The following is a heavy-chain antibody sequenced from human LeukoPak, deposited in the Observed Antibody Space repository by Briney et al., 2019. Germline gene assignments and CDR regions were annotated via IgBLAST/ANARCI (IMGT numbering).Heavy chain of an antibody. CDR3: ARDKSRTYGSADAFDI. Sequence: SSETLSLTCTFSGGSITSYYWSWIRQPAGKGLEWIGRIYTSGSTNYNPSLKSRVTMSVDTSKNQFSLKLSSVTAADTAVYYCARDKSRTYGSADAFDIWGQGTMVTVSS. CDR2: IYTSGST. D-gene: IGHD3-10*01. CDR1: GGSITSYY. V-gene: IGHV4-4*07. J-gene: IGHJ3*02.